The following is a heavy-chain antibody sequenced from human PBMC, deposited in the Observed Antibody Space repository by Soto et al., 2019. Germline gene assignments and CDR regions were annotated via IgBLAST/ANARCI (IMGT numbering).Heavy chain of an antibody. CDR3: VKGAWLDY. CDR1: GFKFSNAL. V-gene: IGHV3-15*01. J-gene: IGHJ4*02. CDR2: IKSKTDGGTT. Sequence: GGSLRVSCTASGFKFSNALRSWVRQAPGKGLEWVGRIKSKTDGGTTHYAAPVKGRFTISKDNSNNMLYLEMNSLRADDTAVYFCVKGAWLDYWGQGNMVTVSS.